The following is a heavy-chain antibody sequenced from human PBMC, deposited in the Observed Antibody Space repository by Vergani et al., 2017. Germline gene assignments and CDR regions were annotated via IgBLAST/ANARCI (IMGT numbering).Heavy chain of an antibody. CDR1: GFTFSSYS. Sequence: EVQLVESGGGLVKPGGSLRLSCAASGFTFSSYSMNWVRQAPGKGLEWVSSISSSSSYIYYAESVKGRFTISRDNAKNSLYLQMNSLRAEATAVYYCSGGGATTYYYGMDVWGQGTTVTVSS. J-gene: IGHJ6*02. CDR3: SGGGATTYYYGMDV. CDR2: ISSSSSYI. V-gene: IGHV3-21*01. D-gene: IGHD1-26*01.